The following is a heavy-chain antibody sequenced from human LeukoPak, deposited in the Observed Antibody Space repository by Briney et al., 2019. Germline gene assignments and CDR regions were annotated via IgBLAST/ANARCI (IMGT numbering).Heavy chain of an antibody. J-gene: IGHJ4*02. D-gene: IGHD6-19*01. Sequence: PSETLSLTCTVSGGSISSYYWSWIRQPPGKGLEWIGYIYYSGGTNYNPSLKSRVTISVDTSKNQFSLKLSSVTAADTAVYYCARDHQWQGIDYWGQGTLVTVSS. CDR1: GGSISSYY. CDR2: IYYSGGT. V-gene: IGHV4-59*01. CDR3: ARDHQWQGIDY.